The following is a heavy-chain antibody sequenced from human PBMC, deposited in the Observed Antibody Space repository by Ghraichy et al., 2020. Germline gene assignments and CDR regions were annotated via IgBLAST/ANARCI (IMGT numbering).Heavy chain of an antibody. V-gene: IGHV3-48*02. CDR2: ISSSSSTI. Sequence: GGSLRLSCAASGFTFSSYSMNWVRQAPGKGLEWVSCISSSSSTIYYADSVKGRFTISRDNAKNSLYLQMNSLRDEDTAVYYCARSSSSWYLLPNPSFDFWGQGTLVTVSS. CDR1: GFTFSSYS. J-gene: IGHJ4*02. D-gene: IGHD6-13*01. CDR3: ARSSSSWYLLPNPSFDF.